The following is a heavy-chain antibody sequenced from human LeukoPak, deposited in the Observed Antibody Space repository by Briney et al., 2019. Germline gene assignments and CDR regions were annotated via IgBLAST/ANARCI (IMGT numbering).Heavy chain of an antibody. CDR3: ARGSSGSHTFDF. D-gene: IGHD1-26*01. J-gene: IGHJ4*02. V-gene: IGHV1-69*13. CDR1: GYTFTGYY. Sequence: SVKVSCKASGYTFTGYYMHWVRQAPGQGLEWMGWIFPKFGTSNYAQRFQGRVTITADESTNTAYMEMRSLRSDDTAVYYCARGSSGSHTFDFWGQGSLVTVSS. CDR2: IFPKFGTS.